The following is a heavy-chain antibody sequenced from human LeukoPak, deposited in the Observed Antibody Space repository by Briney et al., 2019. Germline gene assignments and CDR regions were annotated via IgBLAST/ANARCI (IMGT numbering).Heavy chain of an antibody. CDR3: ARDSGGGKGGNWFDP. Sequence: SVKVSCKASGYTFTGYYMHWVRQAPGQGLEWMGGIIPIFGTANYAQKFQGRVTITTDESTSTAYMELSSLRSEDTAVYYCARDSGGGKGGNWFDPWGQGTLVTVSS. J-gene: IGHJ5*02. CDR2: IIPIFGTA. D-gene: IGHD4-23*01. CDR1: GYTFTGYY. V-gene: IGHV1-69*05.